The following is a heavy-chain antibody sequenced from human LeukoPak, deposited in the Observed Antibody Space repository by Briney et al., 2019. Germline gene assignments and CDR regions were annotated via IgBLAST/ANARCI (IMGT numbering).Heavy chain of an antibody. V-gene: IGHV3-48*03. Sequence: GRSLRLSCAASGFTFSSYAMHWVRQAPGKGLEWLSYISGNGNTIYYADSVKGRFTISRDNAKNSLYLQMNSLRAEDTAVYYCARVAYGSGSYYYNDYWGQGTLVTVSS. CDR2: ISGNGNTI. CDR1: GFTFSSYA. CDR3: ARVAYGSGSYYYNDY. D-gene: IGHD3-10*01. J-gene: IGHJ4*02.